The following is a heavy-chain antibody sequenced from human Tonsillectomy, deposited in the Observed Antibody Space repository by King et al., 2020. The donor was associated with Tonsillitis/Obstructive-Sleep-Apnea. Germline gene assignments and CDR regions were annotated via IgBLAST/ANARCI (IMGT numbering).Heavy chain of an antibody. CDR3: ARRRGYCSSTSCYSNWFDP. J-gene: IGHJ5*02. CDR2: INHSGST. D-gene: IGHD2-2*01. CDR1: GGSFSGYY. V-gene: IGHV4-34*01. Sequence: VQLKQWGEGLLKPSETLSLPGAVYGGSFSGYYWSWIRQPPGKGMEWIGEINHSGSTNYNPSLKSRVTISVDTSKNQFSLKLSSVTAADTAVYYCARRRGYCSSTSCYSNWFDPWGQGTLVTVSS.